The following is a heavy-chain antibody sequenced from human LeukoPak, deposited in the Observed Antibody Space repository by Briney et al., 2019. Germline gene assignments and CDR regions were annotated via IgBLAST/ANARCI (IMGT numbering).Heavy chain of an antibody. Sequence: ASVKVSCKASGYTFTGYYMHWVRQDPGQGLEWMGWINPNSGGTNYAQKFQGRVTMTRDTSISTAYMELSRLRSDDTAVYYRARDGLAYCGGDCYPDYWGQGTLVTVSS. CDR1: GYTFTGYY. CDR2: INPNSGGT. J-gene: IGHJ4*02. D-gene: IGHD2-21*02. CDR3: ARDGLAYCGGDCYPDY. V-gene: IGHV1-2*02.